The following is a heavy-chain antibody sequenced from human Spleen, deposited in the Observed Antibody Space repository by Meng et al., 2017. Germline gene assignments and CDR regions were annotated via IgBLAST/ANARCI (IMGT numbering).Heavy chain of an antibody. CDR3: VRGRPYADYGSGGYFDY. CDR2: ISSGGSTI. V-gene: IGHV3-48*03. Sequence: GESLKISCSASGFTFSSYEMNWVRQAPGKGLEWVSYISSGGSTIYYADSVKGRFTISRDNAKNSLYLQMNSLRAEDTAVYYCVRGRPYADYGSGGYFDYWGQGTLVTVSS. D-gene: IGHD4-17*01. CDR1: GFTFSSYE. J-gene: IGHJ4*02.